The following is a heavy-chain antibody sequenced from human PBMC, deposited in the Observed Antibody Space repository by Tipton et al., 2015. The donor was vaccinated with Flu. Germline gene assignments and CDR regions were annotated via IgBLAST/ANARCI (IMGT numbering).Heavy chain of an antibody. CDR3: ARQLSVGATSGFDY. Sequence: TLSLTCTVSGGSISSGSYYWSWIRQPAGKGLEWIGSIYHSGSTYYNPSLKSRVTISVDTSKNQFPLKLSSVTAADTAVYYCARQLSVGATSGFDYWGQGTLVTVSS. D-gene: IGHD1-26*01. J-gene: IGHJ4*02. V-gene: IGHV4-61*02. CDR1: GGSISSGSYY. CDR2: IYHSGST.